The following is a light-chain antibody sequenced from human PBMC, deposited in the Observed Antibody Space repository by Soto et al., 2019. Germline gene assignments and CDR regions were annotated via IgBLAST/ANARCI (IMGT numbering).Light chain of an antibody. CDR3: MQTLLTWT. J-gene: IGKJ1*01. CDR2: LGS. V-gene: IGKV2-28*01. Sequence: DIVMTQSPLSLPVTPGDPASISCRSSQSLLHSNGYTYLDWYLQRPGQSPQLLIYLGSYRASGVPDRFSRSGSGTDFTLKISRVEAGDVGVYYCMQTLLTWTFVHGTKVDIK. CDR1: QSLLHSNGYTY.